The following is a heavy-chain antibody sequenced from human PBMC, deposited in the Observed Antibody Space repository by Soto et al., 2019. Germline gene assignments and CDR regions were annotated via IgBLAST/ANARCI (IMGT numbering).Heavy chain of an antibody. CDR2: INSDGSST. Sequence: GGSLRLSCAASGFTFSSYWMHWVRQAPGKGLVWVSRINSDGSSTSYADSVKGRFTISRDNAENTLYLQMNSLGAEDTAVYYCAVAVAGPTAIGYWGQGTLVTVSS. V-gene: IGHV3-74*01. D-gene: IGHD6-19*01. J-gene: IGHJ4*02. CDR3: AVAVAGPTAIGY. CDR1: GFTFSSYW.